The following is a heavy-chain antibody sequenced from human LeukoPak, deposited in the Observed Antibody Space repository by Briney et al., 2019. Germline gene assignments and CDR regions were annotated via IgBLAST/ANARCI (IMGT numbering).Heavy chain of an antibody. Sequence: SETLSLTCTVSGGSINSGIYYWNWIRQPAGKGLEWIATIYYSGSTYYNPSLKSRVTISVDTTKNQFSLKLSSVTAADTAVYYCARSPAYCGGDCPTGGAFDIWGQGTMVTVSS. D-gene: IGHD2-21*02. J-gene: IGHJ3*02. V-gene: IGHV4-39*01. CDR3: ARSPAYCGGDCPTGGAFDI. CDR1: GGSINSGIYY. CDR2: IYYSGST.